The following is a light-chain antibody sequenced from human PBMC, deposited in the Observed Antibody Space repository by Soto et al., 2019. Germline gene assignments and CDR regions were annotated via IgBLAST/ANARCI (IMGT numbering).Light chain of an antibody. CDR3: QQYGSSPLT. V-gene: IGKV3-20*01. CDR1: QSVSSSY. Sequence: EIVLTQSPGTLSLSPGERATLSCRASQSVSSSYLAWYQQKPGQAPRLLIYGASSRATGIPDRFSGSGSGTDFTLTISRLEAEYLAVYYCQQYGSSPLTFGGGTKVEIK. CDR2: GAS. J-gene: IGKJ4*01.